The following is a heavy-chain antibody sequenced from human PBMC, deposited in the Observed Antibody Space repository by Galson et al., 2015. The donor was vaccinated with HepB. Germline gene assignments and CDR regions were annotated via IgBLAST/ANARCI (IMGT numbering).Heavy chain of an antibody. J-gene: IGHJ4*02. D-gene: IGHD7-27*01. Sequence: TLRLSCAASGFTFSSYSMNWVRQAPGRGLEWVSYISSGSTIYYADSVKGRFTISRDNAKNSLYLQMNSLRDEDTAVYYCARDEILGTAPFDYWGQGTLVTVSS. CDR1: GFTFSSYS. V-gene: IGHV3-48*02. CDR3: ARDEILGTAPFDY. CDR2: ISSGSTI.